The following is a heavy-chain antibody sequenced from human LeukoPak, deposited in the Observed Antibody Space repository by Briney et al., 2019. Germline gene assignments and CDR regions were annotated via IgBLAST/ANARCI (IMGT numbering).Heavy chain of an antibody. J-gene: IGHJ6*03. CDR2: INDSGRI. D-gene: IGHD1-7*01. V-gene: IGHV4-34*01. Sequence: SETLSLTCAVYGGSFSNYYWSWIRQPPGKGLEWIGKINDSGRINYNPSLMSRVTISVDTSKNQFSLRLTSVTARDTAVYYCARRWNYGRNYYIDVWGKGATVSVSS. CDR3: ARRWNYGRNYYIDV. CDR1: GGSFSNYY.